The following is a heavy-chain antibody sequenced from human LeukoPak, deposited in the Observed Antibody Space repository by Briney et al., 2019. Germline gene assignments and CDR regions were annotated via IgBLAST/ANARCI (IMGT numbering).Heavy chain of an antibody. V-gene: IGHV1-69*05. D-gene: IGHD3-22*01. J-gene: IGHJ4*02. CDR1: GGTFSSHA. CDR2: IIPIFGTA. CDR3: ARDRRRYYDSSGYTD. Sequence: SVKVSCKASGGTFSSHAISWVRQAPGQGLEWMGRIIPIFGTANYAQKFQGRVTITTDESTSTAYMELSSLRSEDTAVYYCARDRRRYYDSSGYTDWGQGTPVTVSS.